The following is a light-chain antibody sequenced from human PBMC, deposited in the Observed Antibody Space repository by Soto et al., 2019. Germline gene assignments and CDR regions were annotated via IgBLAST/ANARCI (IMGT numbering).Light chain of an antibody. CDR2: GAF. CDR3: QQYDGSPPLYT. Sequence: EIVLTQSPGTLSLSPGERATLSCRASQTFNSRFLAWYQQKPGPAPGLLIYGAFNRATGIPDRFSGSVSGTDFNLTISGLEPEDSAVYYCQQYDGSPPLYTFGQGTKLEIK. CDR1: QTFNSRF. J-gene: IGKJ2*01. V-gene: IGKV3-20*01.